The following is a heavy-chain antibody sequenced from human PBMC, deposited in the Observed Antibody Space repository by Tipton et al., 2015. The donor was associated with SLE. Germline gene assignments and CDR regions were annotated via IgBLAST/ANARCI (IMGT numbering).Heavy chain of an antibody. J-gene: IGHJ4*02. D-gene: IGHD3-10*01. CDR2: IYYSGST. Sequence: TLSLTCTVSGGSLSSGGHYWGWIRQHPGMGLEWIGSIYYSGSTYYNPSLMSRITISVDTYTNHFSLTLTSVTAADTAVYYCARHIDPGNYYSALDYWGQGTLVIVSS. V-gene: IGHV4-31*03. CDR1: GGSLSSGGHY. CDR3: ARHIDPGNYYSALDY.